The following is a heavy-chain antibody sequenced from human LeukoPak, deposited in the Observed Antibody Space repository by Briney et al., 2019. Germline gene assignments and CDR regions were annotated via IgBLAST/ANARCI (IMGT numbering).Heavy chain of an antibody. CDR2: IYHSGST. CDR3: ARQVWSGYYVGY. V-gene: IGHV4-38-2*02. J-gene: IGHJ4*02. CDR1: GYSISSGYY. D-gene: IGHD3-3*01. Sequence: SETLSLTCTVSGYSISSGYYWGWIRQPPGKGLEWIGSIYHSGSTYYNPSLKSRVIISVDASKNQFSLKLSSVTAADTAVYYCARQVWSGYYVGYWGQGTLVTVSS.